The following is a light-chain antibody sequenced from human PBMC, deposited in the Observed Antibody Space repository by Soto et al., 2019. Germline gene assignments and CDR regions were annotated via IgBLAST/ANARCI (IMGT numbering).Light chain of an antibody. J-gene: IGLJ3*02. Sequence: QSVLTQPPSASGTPGQRVTISCSGRSSNIGTYNVYWYQQLPGTTPRLLIYRNDQRPSGVPDRFSGSKSGTSASLAIDGLRTEDEADYYCSSYTRSSTLVFGGGTKLTVL. V-gene: IGLV1-47*01. CDR3: SSYTRSSTLV. CDR1: SSNIGTYN. CDR2: RND.